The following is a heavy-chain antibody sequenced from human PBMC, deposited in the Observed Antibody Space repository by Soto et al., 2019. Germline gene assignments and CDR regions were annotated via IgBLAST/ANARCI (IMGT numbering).Heavy chain of an antibody. V-gene: IGHV4-34*01. CDR2: INYSGST. CDR3: ARLTYSSSWTRWFDP. D-gene: IGHD6-13*01. Sequence: PSETLSLTCAIYGGSFSGYYWSWLRQPPGKGLEWIGSINYSGSTYYNSSLKSRVTISVDTSKKQLSLKLSSVTAADTAVYYCARLTYSSSWTRWFDPRGQGTLVTVSS. CDR1: GGSFSGYY. J-gene: IGHJ5*02.